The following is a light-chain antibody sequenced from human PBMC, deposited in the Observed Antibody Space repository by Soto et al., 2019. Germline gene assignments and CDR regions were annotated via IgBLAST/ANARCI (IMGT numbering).Light chain of an antibody. CDR3: QSYDSSLSGHYV. Sequence: QSALTQPPSVSGGPGQRVTISCTGSSSNIGAGYDVHWYQQLPGTAPKLLIYGNSNRPSGVPDRFSGSKSGTSASLAITGLQAEDEADYYCQSYDSSLSGHYVFGTGTKATVL. CDR2: GNS. J-gene: IGLJ1*01. V-gene: IGLV1-40*01. CDR1: SSNIGAGYD.